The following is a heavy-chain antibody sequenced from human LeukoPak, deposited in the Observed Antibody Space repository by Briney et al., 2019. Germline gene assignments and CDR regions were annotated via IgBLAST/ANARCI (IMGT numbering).Heavy chain of an antibody. V-gene: IGHV3-7*03. CDR2: IKQDGSEK. J-gene: IGHJ3*02. D-gene: IGHD2-21*01. CDR1: GLTFSSYW. Sequence: PGGSLRLSCAASGLTFSSYWMSWVRQAPGKGLEWVANIKQDGSEKYYVDSVKGRFTISRDNAKNSLYLQMNSLRAEDTAVYYCARAHSPPARAFDIWGQGTMVTVSS. CDR3: ARAHSPPARAFDI.